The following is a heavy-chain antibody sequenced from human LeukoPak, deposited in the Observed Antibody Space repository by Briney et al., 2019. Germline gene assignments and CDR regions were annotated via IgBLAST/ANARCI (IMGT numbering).Heavy chain of an antibody. CDR1: GFTFTTYG. V-gene: IGHV3-33*01. D-gene: IGHD6-13*01. CDR2: IWNDGSYK. CDR3: ARDLWQQMIQGYYY. J-gene: IGHJ4*02. Sequence: PGGSLRLSCAASGFTFTTYGMHWVRQAPGKGLEWVAVIWNDGSYKHYADSVKGRFTISRDDSKNTIYLQMNSLRAEDTAVYYCARDLWQQMIQGYYYWGQGTLVTVSS.